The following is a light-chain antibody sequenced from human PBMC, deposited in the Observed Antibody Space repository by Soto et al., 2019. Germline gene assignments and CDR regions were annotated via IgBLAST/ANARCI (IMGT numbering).Light chain of an antibody. CDR2: DAS. J-gene: IGKJ3*01. Sequence: EIVLTQSPATLSLSPGERATLSCRASQSVSSYLAWYQQKPGQAPRLLIYDASNRATSIPARFSGSGSGTDFTLTISSLEPEDFAVYYCQQRSNWPPLTFGPGTKVDIK. V-gene: IGKV3-11*01. CDR1: QSVSSY. CDR3: QQRSNWPPLT.